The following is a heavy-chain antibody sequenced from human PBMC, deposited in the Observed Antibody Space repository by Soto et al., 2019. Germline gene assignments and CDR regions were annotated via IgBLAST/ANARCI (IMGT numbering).Heavy chain of an antibody. V-gene: IGHV3-11*05. CDR1: GFTFRDYY. CDR2: IDSSTKYT. Sequence: QVQLVESGGGLVRPGGSLRLSCEASGFTFRDYYMTWFRQAPGKGLEWLSYIDSSTKYTNYADSVKGRFTISRDNAKNSLYLKMNSLRADDTAVYYCAREYCYTMDVWGQGTMVTVSS. CDR3: AREYCYTMDV. J-gene: IGHJ6*02.